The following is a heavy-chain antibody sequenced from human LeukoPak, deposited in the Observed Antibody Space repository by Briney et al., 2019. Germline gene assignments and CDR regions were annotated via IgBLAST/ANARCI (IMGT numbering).Heavy chain of an antibody. J-gene: IGHJ4*02. V-gene: IGHV3-23*01. CDR2: INKNGGTT. Sequence: PGGSLRLSCAASGFTFTSYAMSWVRQAPGKGLEWVSTINKNGGTTYYADSVKGRFTISRDNSKNTLYLQMNSLRAEDTAVYYCAKVVGATAFDYWGQGTLVTVSS. CDR1: GFTFTSYA. D-gene: IGHD1-26*01. CDR3: AKVVGATAFDY.